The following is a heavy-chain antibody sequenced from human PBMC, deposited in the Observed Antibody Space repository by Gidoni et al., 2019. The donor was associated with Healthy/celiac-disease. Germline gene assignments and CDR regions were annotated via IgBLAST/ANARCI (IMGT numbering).Heavy chain of an antibody. CDR2: ISSSSSYI. J-gene: IGHJ5*02. V-gene: IGHV3-21*01. Sequence: EVQLVESGGGLVKPGGSVRLSFAAAGLTFSRYSMNWVRQAPGKGLEWVSSISSSSSYIYYADSVTGRFTLSRDNAKNSLYLQMNSLRAEDTAVYYCARDPDTCSSTSCYVNWFDPWGQGTLVTVSS. D-gene: IGHD2-2*01. CDR3: ARDPDTCSSTSCYVNWFDP. CDR1: GLTFSRYS.